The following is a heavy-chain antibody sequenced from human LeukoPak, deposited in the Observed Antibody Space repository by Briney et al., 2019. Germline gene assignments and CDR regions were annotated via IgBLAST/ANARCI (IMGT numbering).Heavy chain of an antibody. Sequence: GGSLRLSCAASGFTFDDYAMHWVRQVTGKGLEWVSGISWNSGNIEYADSVKGRFTISRDNAKKSLVLQINSLRADDTALYYCARDPYYSSSSPYFDYWGQGVLVTVSS. CDR2: ISWNSGNI. D-gene: IGHD6-6*01. CDR3: ARDPYYSSSSPYFDY. J-gene: IGHJ4*02. CDR1: GFTFDDYA. V-gene: IGHV3-9*01.